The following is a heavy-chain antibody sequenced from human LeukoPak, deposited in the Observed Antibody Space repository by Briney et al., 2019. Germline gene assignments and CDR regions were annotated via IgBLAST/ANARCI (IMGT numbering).Heavy chain of an antibody. CDR3: ARGDYFDRASDV. CDR2: IKQDGSEK. D-gene: IGHD3-22*01. CDR1: GFTFSSYG. Sequence: GGSLRLSCAASGFTFSSYGMHWVRQAPGKGLEWVADIKQDGSEKYYVDSVKGRFTISRDNAKNSLYLQMNSLRAEDTAVYYCARGDYFDRASDVWGQGTTVTVSS. V-gene: IGHV3-7*03. J-gene: IGHJ3*01.